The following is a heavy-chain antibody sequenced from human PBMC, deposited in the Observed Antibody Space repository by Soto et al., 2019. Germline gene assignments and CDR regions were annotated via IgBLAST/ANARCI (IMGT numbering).Heavy chain of an antibody. CDR2: IWYDGSNK. CDR3: ARGRSSARTYYFDY. Sequence: QVQLVESGGGVVQPGRSLRLSCAASGFTFSSYGMHWVRQAPGKGLEWVAVIWYDGSNKYYADSVKGRFTISRDNXXNTLYLQMNSLRAEDTAVYYCARGRSSARTYYFDYWGQGTLVTVSS. V-gene: IGHV3-33*01. CDR1: GFTFSSYG. J-gene: IGHJ4*02. D-gene: IGHD3-22*01.